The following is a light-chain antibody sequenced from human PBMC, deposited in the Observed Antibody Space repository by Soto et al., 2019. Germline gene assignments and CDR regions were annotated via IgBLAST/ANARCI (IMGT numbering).Light chain of an antibody. CDR1: QSVSSSH. CDR2: GPS. J-gene: IGKJ1*01. V-gene: IGKV3-20*01. CDR3: QQYGSSGT. Sequence: ESVLTQSPGTLSLSPGERATLSCRASQSVSSSHLAWYQQKPGQAPRLLIYGPSNRATGIPDRFSGSGSGTDFTLTIDRLDPEDFAVYYCQQYGSSGTFGQGTKVDIK.